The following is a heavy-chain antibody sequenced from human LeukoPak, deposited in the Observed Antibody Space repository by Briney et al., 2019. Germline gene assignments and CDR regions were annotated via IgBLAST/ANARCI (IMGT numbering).Heavy chain of an antibody. V-gene: IGHV3-7*04. CDR1: GFTFSSYA. D-gene: IGHD3-16*01. CDR3: ARNGLIGFDY. J-gene: IGHJ4*02. CDR2: VKEDGSEK. Sequence: GGSLRLSCAASGFTFSSYAMSWVRQAPGKGLEWVARVKEDGSEKYYVDSVKGRFTISRDNTKNSLYLQMNSLRAEDTAVYYCARNGLIGFDYWGQGTLVTVSS.